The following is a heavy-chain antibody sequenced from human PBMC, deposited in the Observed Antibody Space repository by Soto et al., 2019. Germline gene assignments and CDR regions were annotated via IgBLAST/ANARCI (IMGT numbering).Heavy chain of an antibody. Sequence: GGSLRLSCVASGVNFRSYAYSWVRQAPGKGLEWVSGVSGGGRSANYADSVKGRCTISRDISKNTLYLQLDSLRAEDTGIYYCASRFFGDYPYYYGLDVWGQGTTVTVSS. D-gene: IGHD4-17*01. CDR3: ASRFFGDYPYYYGLDV. CDR2: VSGGGRSA. V-gene: IGHV3-23*01. J-gene: IGHJ6*02. CDR1: GVNFRSYA.